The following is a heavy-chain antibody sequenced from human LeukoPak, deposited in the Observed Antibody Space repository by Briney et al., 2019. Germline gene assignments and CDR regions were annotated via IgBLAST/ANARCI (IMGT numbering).Heavy chain of an antibody. D-gene: IGHD5-12*01. CDR2: IYPSGST. Sequence: QPAGXXLTWLGCIYPSGSTNYNASLKSRVTMSVDTSKNQLSLKLSSVTAADTAVYYCARGSSYDIDYWGQGTLVTVSS. CDR3: ARGSSYDIDY. J-gene: IGHJ4*02. V-gene: IGHV4-4*07.